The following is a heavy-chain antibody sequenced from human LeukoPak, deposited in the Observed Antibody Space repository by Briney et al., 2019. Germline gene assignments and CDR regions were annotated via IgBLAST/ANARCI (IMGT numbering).Heavy chain of an antibody. CDR3: ASQPITFGGVIVIDNWFDS. Sequence: KPSETLSLTCTVSGGSISSYYWSWIRQPAGKGLEWIGRIYTSGSTNYNPSLKSRVTMSVDTSKNQFSLRLSSVTAADTAVYYCASQPITFGGVIVIDNWFDSWGQGTLVTVSS. V-gene: IGHV4-4*07. J-gene: IGHJ5*01. D-gene: IGHD3-16*02. CDR2: IYTSGST. CDR1: GGSISSYY.